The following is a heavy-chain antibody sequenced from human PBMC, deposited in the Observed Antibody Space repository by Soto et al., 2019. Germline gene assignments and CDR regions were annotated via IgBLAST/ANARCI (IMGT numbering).Heavy chain of an antibody. D-gene: IGHD5-18*01. J-gene: IGHJ6*02. CDR2: IYYSGST. Sequence: QVQLQESGPGLVKPSQTLSLTCTVSGGSISSGGYYWSWIRQHPGKGLEWIGYIYYSGSTDYNPSLNNRVTISVDTSKNQFSLKLSSVTAADTAVYYCARVEIQLWYYGMDVWGQGTTVTVSS. CDR1: GGSISSGGYY. CDR3: ARVEIQLWYYGMDV. V-gene: IGHV4-31*03.